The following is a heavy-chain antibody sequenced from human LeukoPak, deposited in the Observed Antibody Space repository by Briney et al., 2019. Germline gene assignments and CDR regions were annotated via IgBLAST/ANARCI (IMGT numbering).Heavy chain of an antibody. J-gene: IGHJ6*04. CDR3: AQRSGSEYYYYGMDV. D-gene: IGHD1-14*01. CDR1: GFTFSSYA. V-gene: IGHV3-48*03. CDR2: ISSSGSTI. Sequence: GGSLRLSCAASGFTFSSYAMSWVRQAPGKGLEWVSYISSSGSTIYYADSVKGRFTISRDNAKNSLYLQMNSLRAEDTAVCYCAQRSGSEYYYYGMDVWGKGTTVTVSS.